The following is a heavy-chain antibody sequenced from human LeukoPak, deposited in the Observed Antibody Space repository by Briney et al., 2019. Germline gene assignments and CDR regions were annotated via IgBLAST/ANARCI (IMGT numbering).Heavy chain of an antibody. V-gene: IGHV4-30-2*01. CDR1: GGSISSDGYS. CDR2: IYHSGST. J-gene: IGHJ5*02. CDR3: AREVDSSSLFDP. Sequence: SETLSITCAVSGGSISSDGYSWSWIRQPPGKGLEWIGYIYHSGSTYYNPSLKSRVTISVDRSKNQFSLKLSSVTAADTAVYYCAREVDSSSLFDPWGQGTLVTVSS. D-gene: IGHD6-13*01.